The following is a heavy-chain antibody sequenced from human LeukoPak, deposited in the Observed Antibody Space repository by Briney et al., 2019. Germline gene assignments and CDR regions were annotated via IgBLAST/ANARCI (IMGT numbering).Heavy chain of an antibody. CDR1: GGSIGSNY. D-gene: IGHD6-19*01. CDR3: AKYGNSGWVIDN. CDR2: IYYTGAT. Sequence: SETLSLTCTVSGGSIGSNYWTWIRQPPGKGLEYIGYIYYTGATNYNPSLKSRVTISVDTSKNQSSLKMTSVTAADTAVYFCAKYGNSGWVIDNWGQGTLVTVSS. V-gene: IGHV4-59*08. J-gene: IGHJ4*02.